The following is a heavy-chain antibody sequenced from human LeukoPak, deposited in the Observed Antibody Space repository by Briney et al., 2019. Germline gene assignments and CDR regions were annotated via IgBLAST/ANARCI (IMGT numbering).Heavy chain of an antibody. J-gene: IGHJ4*02. CDR2: ISYDGSNK. D-gene: IGHD3-22*01. CDR3: ASGCSEYDSSGYCFEH. CDR1: GFTFSHYA. V-gene: IGHV3-30-3*01. Sequence: GRSLRLSCAASGFTFSHYAIHGVRQAPGKGREWVAVISYDGSNKLYADSVKGRFTLSRDNSKNTLSLQMNSLRAEDTAVYYCASGCSEYDSSGYCFEHWGQGTLVTVSS.